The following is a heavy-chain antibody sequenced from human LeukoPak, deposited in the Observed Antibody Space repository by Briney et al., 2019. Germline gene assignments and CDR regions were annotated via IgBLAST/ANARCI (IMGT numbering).Heavy chain of an antibody. CDR2: INPNSGDT. D-gene: IGHD2-15*01. CDR3: AREPLAVAAANNAFDI. V-gene: IGHV1-2*02. CDR1: GYTFTSYD. J-gene: IGHJ3*02. Sequence: ASVKVSCKASGYTFTSYDINWVRQAPGQGLEWMGWINPNSGDTGSAQKFQGRVTLTRDASISTVYMDLGTLRSDDTAVYYCAREPLAVAAANNAFDIWGQGTMVTVSS.